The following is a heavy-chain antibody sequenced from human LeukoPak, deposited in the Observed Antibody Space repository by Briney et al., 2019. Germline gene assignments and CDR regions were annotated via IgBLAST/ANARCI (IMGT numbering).Heavy chain of an antibody. CDR2: ISSSSSYI. CDR1: GFTFSSYS. CDR3: ARESLYCSGGSGYIVDAFDI. Sequence: GGSLRLSCAASGFTFSSYSMNWVRQAPGKGLEWVSSISSSSSYIYYADSVKGRFTISRDNAKNSLYLQMNSLRAEDTAVYYCARESLYCSGGSGYIVDAFDIWGQGTMVTVSS. J-gene: IGHJ3*02. V-gene: IGHV3-21*01. D-gene: IGHD2-15*01.